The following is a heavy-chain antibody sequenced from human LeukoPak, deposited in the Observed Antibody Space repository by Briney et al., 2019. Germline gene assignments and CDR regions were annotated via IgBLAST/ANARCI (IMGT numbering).Heavy chain of an antibody. CDR1: GASVGSAGYY. CDR3: ARTQSQSGSYRYYFGY. CDR2: IYYISNT. V-gene: IGHV4-61*08. D-gene: IGHD1-26*01. J-gene: IGHJ4*02. Sequence: PSETLSLTCTVSGASVGSAGYYWSWIRQPPGGGLEWIGYIYYISNTNYNPSLKSRVTMSVDPSKNQFSLKPNSVTAADTAVYYCARTQSQSGSYRYYFGYWGQGTLVTVSS.